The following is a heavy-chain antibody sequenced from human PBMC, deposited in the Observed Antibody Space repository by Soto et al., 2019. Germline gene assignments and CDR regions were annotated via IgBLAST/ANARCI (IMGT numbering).Heavy chain of an antibody. CDR2: ISSSSSYT. CDR3: ARTGYCSGGSCYFVDY. V-gene: IGHV3-11*06. CDR1: GFTCSDYY. J-gene: IGHJ4*02. Sequence: QVQLVESGGGWVKPGGSLRLSCAASGFTCSDYYMSWIRQAPGKGLEWVSYISSSSSYTNYADAVKGRFTIYRDNAKNSLYLQMNSLRAEDTAVYYCARTGYCSGGSCYFVDYWGQGTLVTVSS. D-gene: IGHD2-15*01.